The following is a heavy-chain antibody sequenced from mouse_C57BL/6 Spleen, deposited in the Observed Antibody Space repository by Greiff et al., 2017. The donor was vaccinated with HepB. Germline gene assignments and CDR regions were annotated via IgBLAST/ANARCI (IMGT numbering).Heavy chain of an antibody. CDR2: IRNKANNHAT. CDR1: GFTFSDAW. J-gene: IGHJ4*01. CDR3: TRPHMVSYAMDY. V-gene: IGHV6-6*01. D-gene: IGHD2-2*01. Sequence: EVKLLESGGGLVQPGGSMKLSCAASGFTFSDAWMDWVRQSPEKGLEWVAEIRNKANNHATYYAESVKGRFTISRDDSKSSVYLQMNSLRAEDTGIYYCTRPHMVSYAMDYWGQGTSVTVSS.